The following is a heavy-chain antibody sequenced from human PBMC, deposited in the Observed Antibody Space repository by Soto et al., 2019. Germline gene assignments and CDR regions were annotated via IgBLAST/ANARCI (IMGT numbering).Heavy chain of an antibody. D-gene: IGHD2-2*01. J-gene: IGHJ5*02. CDR1: GYTFTTYD. CDR2: MNPNRTNT. V-gene: IGHV1-8*01. CDR3: VRGGFLSHDHVIIAPATLGFDP. Sequence: QVQLMQSGAEVKKPGASVKVSCKASGYTFTTYDINWVRQAPGQGLEWMGWMNPNRTNTGYAEKFQGRVTMTRDTSISTAYMELSSLRYDDTAVYYCVRGGFLSHDHVIIAPATLGFDPWCQGTLVTVPS.